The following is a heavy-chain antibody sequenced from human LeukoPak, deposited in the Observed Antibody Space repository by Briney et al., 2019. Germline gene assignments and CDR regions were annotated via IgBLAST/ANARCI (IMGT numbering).Heavy chain of an antibody. D-gene: IGHD2-2*01. Sequence: GGSLRLSCAASGFTFSSYAMHWVRQAQGKGLAYVSAISSNGGSTYYANSVKGRFTISRDNSKNTLYLQMGSLRAEDMAVYYCARQTRIVVVPAALDYWGQGTLVTVST. CDR3: ARQTRIVVVPAALDY. J-gene: IGHJ4*02. CDR2: ISSNGGST. CDR1: GFTFSSYA. V-gene: IGHV3-64*01.